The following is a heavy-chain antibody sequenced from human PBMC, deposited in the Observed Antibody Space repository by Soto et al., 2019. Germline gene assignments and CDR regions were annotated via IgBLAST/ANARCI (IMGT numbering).Heavy chain of an antibody. CDR1: GFSLNNYA. Sequence: PGGSLRLSCAASGFSLNNYAMTWVRQAPGKGLEWVSGITAGGDKTYYADSVKGRFIISRDNSKNTLYLQMNSLRAEDTAVYHCARDWYDFCGATRNPFAIRGQGTMVPVSS. CDR3: ARDWYDFCGATRNPFAI. D-gene: IGHD3-3*01. CDR2: ITAGGDKT. V-gene: IGHV3-23*01. J-gene: IGHJ3*02.